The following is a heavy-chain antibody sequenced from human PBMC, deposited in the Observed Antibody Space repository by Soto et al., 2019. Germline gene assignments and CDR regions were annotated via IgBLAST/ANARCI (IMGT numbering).Heavy chain of an antibody. J-gene: IGHJ4*02. V-gene: IGHV4-39*01. CDR1: GGSISSSSYY. CDR2: IYYSGST. D-gene: IGHD6-13*01. Sequence: QLQLQESGPGLVKPSETLSITCTVSGGSISSSSYYWGWIRQPPGKGLEWIGSIYYSGSTYYNPSLKSRVTISVDTSKNQFSLKLSSVTAADTAVYYYARRGSSRWYGYWGQGTLVTVSS. CDR3: ARRGSSRWYGY.